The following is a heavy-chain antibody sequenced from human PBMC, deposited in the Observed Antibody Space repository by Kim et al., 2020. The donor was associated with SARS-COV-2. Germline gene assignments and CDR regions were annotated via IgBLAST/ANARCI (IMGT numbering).Heavy chain of an antibody. D-gene: IGHD3-10*01. CDR3: MRDGRRDSAYYYYGIDI. J-gene: IGHJ6*02. Sequence: SETLSLTCTVSGASIINSNYYWGWVRQPPGKGLEWIGSVYYTGSTYYDPSLKSRVTISADTSNNHFSLILTSVTASDTAVYYCMRDGRRDSAYYYYGIDIWGQGTTVAVSS. CDR1: GASIINSNYY. V-gene: IGHV4-39*02. CDR2: VYYTGST.